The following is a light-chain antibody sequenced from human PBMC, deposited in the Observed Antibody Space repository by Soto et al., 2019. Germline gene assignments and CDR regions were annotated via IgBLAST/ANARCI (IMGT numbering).Light chain of an antibody. CDR2: AVS. J-gene: IGKJ1*01. Sequence: DIQMTQSPSSLSAVVGDRVTITCRTTQAISNYVAWFQQKPGQVPKLLSYAVSSLRSGVPSRFSGSGSGTDFTLTINTLQPEDVATYYCHNYNSDPRTFGQGTKVEL. CDR3: HNYNSDPRT. CDR1: QAISNY. V-gene: IGKV1-27*01.